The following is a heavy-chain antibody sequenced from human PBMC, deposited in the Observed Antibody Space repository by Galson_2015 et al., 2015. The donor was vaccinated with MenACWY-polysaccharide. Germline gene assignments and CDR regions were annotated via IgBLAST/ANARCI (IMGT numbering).Heavy chain of an antibody. J-gene: IGHJ4*02. D-gene: IGHD5-24*01. Sequence: SLRLSCAASGLTFSNYGISWVRQAPGKGLEWVANIRRSGSNKYYADSVKGRFTISRDNAKNTLYLQMNSLRAEDAAVYYCARDNGWLQYDCWGQGTLVTVSS. CDR1: GLTFSNYG. V-gene: IGHV3-7*01. CDR2: IRRSGSNK. CDR3: ARDNGWLQYDC.